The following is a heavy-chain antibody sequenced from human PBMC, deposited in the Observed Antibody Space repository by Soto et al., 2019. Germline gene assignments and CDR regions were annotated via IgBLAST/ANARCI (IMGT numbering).Heavy chain of an antibody. CDR1: GYSFTSYW. D-gene: IGHD6-13*01. CDR2: IYPGDSDT. CDR3: ARTAAAGKYYYGMDV. J-gene: IGHJ6*02. V-gene: IGHV5-51*01. Sequence: GESLKISCKGSGYSFTSYWIGWVRQMPGKRLELMGIIYPGDSDTRYSPSFQGQVTISADKSISTAYLQWSSLKASDTAMYYCARTAAAGKYYYGMDVWGQGTTVTVSS.